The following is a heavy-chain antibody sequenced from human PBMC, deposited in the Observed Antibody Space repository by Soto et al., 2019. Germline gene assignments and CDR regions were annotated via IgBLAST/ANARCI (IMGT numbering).Heavy chain of an antibody. J-gene: IGHJ4*02. V-gene: IGHV1-69*06. D-gene: IGHD2-15*01. CDR1: GGTFSSYA. CDR2: IIPIFGTA. CDR3: ARDKAVVAATGYYYFDY. Sequence: PVKVSCKASGGTFSSYAISWVRQAPGQGLGWMGGIIPIFGTANYAQKFQGRVTITADKSTSTAYMELSSLRSEDTAVYYGARDKAVVAATGYYYFDYWGQGTLVTVS.